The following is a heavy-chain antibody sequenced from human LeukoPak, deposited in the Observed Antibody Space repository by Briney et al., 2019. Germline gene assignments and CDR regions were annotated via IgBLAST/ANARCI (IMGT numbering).Heavy chain of an antibody. V-gene: IGHV3-23*01. D-gene: IGHD2-15*01. CDR2: IFGSGGSA. J-gene: IGHJ4*02. CDR1: GFTFGSYA. Sequence: GGSLRLSCAASGFTFGSYAMYSVRQAPGKGLEWVSGIFGSGGSAHYADSVKGRFTISRDNSKNTVYLQMDSLRAEDTATYYCAKTTTGYSSGRYPAWPIDYWGQGTLVTVSS. CDR3: AKTTTGYSSGRYPAWPIDY.